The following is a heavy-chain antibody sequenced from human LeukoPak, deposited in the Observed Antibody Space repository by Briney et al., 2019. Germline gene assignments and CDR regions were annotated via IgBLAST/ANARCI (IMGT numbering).Heavy chain of an antibody. D-gene: IGHD6-13*01. Sequence: PGGSLRLSCAASGFTFDDYSMNWVRQAPGKGLEWVSFISSSSSSTMYYADSVKGRFTISRDNAKNSVYLQMNSLRAEDTAVYYCARDGGSSWYGAFDIWGQGTMVTVSS. CDR2: ISSSSSSTM. V-gene: IGHV3-48*01. CDR3: ARDGGSSWYGAFDI. CDR1: GFTFDDYS. J-gene: IGHJ3*02.